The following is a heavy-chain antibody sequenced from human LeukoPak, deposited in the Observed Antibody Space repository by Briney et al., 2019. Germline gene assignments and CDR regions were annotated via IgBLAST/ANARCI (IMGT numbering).Heavy chain of an antibody. J-gene: IGHJ3*01. CDR3: ARGLGRFGESTDPSDF. CDR2: IIAYNGNT. CDR1: GYTFSNYG. D-gene: IGHD3-10*01. V-gene: IGHV1-18*01. Sequence: ASVKVSCKASGYTFSNYGISWVRQAPGQGLEWMGWIIAYNGNTNYAQKFQGRVTMTRDTFTSTAYMEVRSLRSDDTAVYYCARGLGRFGESTDPSDFWGQGTMVTVSS.